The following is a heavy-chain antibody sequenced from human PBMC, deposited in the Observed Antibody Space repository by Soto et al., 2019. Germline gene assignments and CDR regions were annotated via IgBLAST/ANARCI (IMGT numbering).Heavy chain of an antibody. J-gene: IGHJ6*02. CDR1: GGSISSGDYY. V-gene: IGHV4-30-4*01. D-gene: IGHD5-18*01. CDR2: IFYSGST. CDR3: ARWIQLWSPIGRHYRYGDV. Sequence: QVQLQESGPGLVKPSQTLSLTCTVSGGSISSGDYYWSWIRQPPGKGLEWIGYIFYSGSTYYNPSLKSRVTISVDTSKNQFFLKLTSVTAADTAVYYCARWIQLWSPIGRHYRYGDVWGQGTTVTVSS.